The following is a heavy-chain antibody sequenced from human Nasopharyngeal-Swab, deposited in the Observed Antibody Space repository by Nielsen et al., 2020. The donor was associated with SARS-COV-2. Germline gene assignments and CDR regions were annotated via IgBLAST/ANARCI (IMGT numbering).Heavy chain of an antibody. CDR1: GYSFTSYW. D-gene: IGHD5-12*01. J-gene: IGHJ6*02. V-gene: IGHV5-51*01. CDR2: IYPLYSDT. Sequence: GESLKISCKGSGYSFTSYWIAWVRQMPGKGLEWIVIIYPLYSDTRYSPSFQGQVTISADKSISTAYLQWSSLKASDTAMYYCVRPEGVATSFKYYFQYGMDVWGQGTMVTVPS. CDR3: VRPEGVATSFKYYFQYGMDV.